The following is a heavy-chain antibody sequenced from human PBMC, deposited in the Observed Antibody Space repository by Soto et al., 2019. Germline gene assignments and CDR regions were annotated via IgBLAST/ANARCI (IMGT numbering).Heavy chain of an antibody. CDR3: ARFWSDY. CDR1: GFAFSTYE. Sequence: ESGGGLVQPGGSLRLSCAASGFAFSTYEMNWVRQAPGKGLEWVSFISARGDSIYYADSVKGRFTISRDNAKNSLYLQMNSLRAEDTAVYYCARFWSDYWGQGTLVTVSS. D-gene: IGHD3-3*01. CDR2: ISARGDSI. V-gene: IGHV3-48*03. J-gene: IGHJ4*02.